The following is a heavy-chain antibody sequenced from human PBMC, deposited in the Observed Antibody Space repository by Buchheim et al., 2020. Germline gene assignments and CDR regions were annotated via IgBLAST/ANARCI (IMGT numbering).Heavy chain of an antibody. CDR3: ARGEGYSSSWYRLYYYYGMDV. D-gene: IGHD6-13*01. V-gene: IGHV4-31*03. J-gene: IGHJ6*02. Sequence: QVQLQESGTGLVKPSQTLSLSCTVSGGSISSGGYYWSWIRQHPGKGLEWIGYIYYSGSNYYNPSLQCRVTISVDTSKKQFSLKLSSVTATDTAVYYCARGEGYSSSWYRLYYYYGMDVWGQGTT. CDR1: GGSISSGGYY. CDR2: IYYSGSN.